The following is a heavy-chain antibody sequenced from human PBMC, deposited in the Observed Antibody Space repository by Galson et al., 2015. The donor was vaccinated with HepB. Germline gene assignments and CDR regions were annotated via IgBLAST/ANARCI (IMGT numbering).Heavy chain of an antibody. D-gene: IGHD3-22*01. CDR1: GYSFTSYW. Sequence: QSGAEVKKPGESLKISCKGSGYSFTSYWIGWVRQMPGKGLEWMGIIYPGDSDTRYSPSFQGQVTISADKSISTAYLQWSSLKASDTAMYYCARQARYYDSSGYYYPYYFDYWGQGTLVTVSS. J-gene: IGHJ4*02. CDR2: IYPGDSDT. V-gene: IGHV5-51*01. CDR3: ARQARYYDSSGYYYPYYFDY.